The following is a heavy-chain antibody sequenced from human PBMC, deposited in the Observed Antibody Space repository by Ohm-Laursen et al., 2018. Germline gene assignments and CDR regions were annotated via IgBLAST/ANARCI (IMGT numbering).Heavy chain of an antibody. Sequence: SETLSLTCIVSGGSISSSSYYWGWIRQPPGKGLEWIGSIYYSGTTYYNPSLKSRVTISVDTSQNQFSLKLSSVTAADTAVYYCARPSSGYYQQYFDYWGQGTLVTVSS. CDR2: IYYSGTT. CDR3: ARPSSGYYQQYFDY. V-gene: IGHV4-39*01. J-gene: IGHJ4*02. D-gene: IGHD3-22*01. CDR1: GGSISSSSYY.